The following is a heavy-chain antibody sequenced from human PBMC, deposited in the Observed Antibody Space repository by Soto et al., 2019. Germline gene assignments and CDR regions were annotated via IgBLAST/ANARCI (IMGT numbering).Heavy chain of an antibody. CDR2: ISSSSSYI. CDR3: ASAAEDYDFWSGSLTYNWFDP. D-gene: IGHD3-3*01. V-gene: IGHV3-21*01. Sequence: GGSLRLSCAASGFTFSSYSMNWVRQAPGKGLEWVSSISSSSSYIYYADSVKGRFTISRDNAKNSLYLQMNSLRAEDTAVYYCASAAEDYDFWSGSLTYNWFDPWGQGTLVTVSS. J-gene: IGHJ5*02. CDR1: GFTFSSYS.